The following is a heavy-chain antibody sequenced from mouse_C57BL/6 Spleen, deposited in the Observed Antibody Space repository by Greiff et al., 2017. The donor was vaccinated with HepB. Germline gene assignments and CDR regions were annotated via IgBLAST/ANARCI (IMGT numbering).Heavy chain of an antibody. CDR2: IDPSDSET. CDR1: GYTFTSYW. Sequence: QVQLQQPGAELVRPGSSVKLSCKASGYTFTSYWMHWVKQRPIQGLEWVGNIDPSDSETHYNQTFKDKATLTVDKSSSTAYMQLSSLTSEDSAVYYYERGYYGSSYYWYFDVWGTGTTVTVSS. D-gene: IGHD1-1*01. CDR3: ERGYYGSSYYWYFDV. V-gene: IGHV1-52*01. J-gene: IGHJ1*03.